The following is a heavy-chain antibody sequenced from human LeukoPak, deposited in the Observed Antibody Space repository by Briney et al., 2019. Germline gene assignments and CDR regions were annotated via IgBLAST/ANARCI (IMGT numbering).Heavy chain of an antibody. Sequence: PGGSLRLSCAASGFTFTSYSMNWVRQAPGKGLEWVANIKPDGTTKFYVDSVKGRFTISRDNALNSLYLQMNSLRAEDTAIYYCARSIPCGTTWYGRSDYWGQGTLVTVSS. CDR2: IKPDGTTK. CDR3: ARSIPCGTTWYGRSDY. J-gene: IGHJ4*02. D-gene: IGHD6-13*01. V-gene: IGHV3-7*03. CDR1: GFTFTSYS.